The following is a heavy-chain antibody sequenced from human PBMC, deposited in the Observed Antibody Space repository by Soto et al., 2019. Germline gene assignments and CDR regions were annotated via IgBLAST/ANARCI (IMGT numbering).Heavy chain of an antibody. CDR1: GFTVSSNY. V-gene: IGHV3-66*01. CDR3: ARGMESSSWEIMDV. J-gene: IGHJ6*03. CDR2: IYSGGST. Sequence: EVQLVESGGGLVQPGGSLRLSCAASGFTVSSNYMSWVRQAPGKGLEWVSVIYSGGSTYYADSVKGRFTISRDNSKNTLYLQMNSLRAEDTAVYYCARGMESSSWEIMDVWGKGTTVTVSS. D-gene: IGHD6-13*01.